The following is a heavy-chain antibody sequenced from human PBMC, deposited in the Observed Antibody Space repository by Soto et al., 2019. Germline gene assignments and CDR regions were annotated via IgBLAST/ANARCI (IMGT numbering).Heavy chain of an antibody. V-gene: IGHV3-21*01. CDR2: IRSSGGNI. D-gene: IGHD5-18*01. CDR3: ARDAPPSGNSYGHPFDP. Sequence: GGSRRRSCAGSGFTCSIYNMNWVRQAPGKGLEWISSIRSSGGNIYYADSVKGRFTISRDKAKNSLYLQMNSLRAEDTAVYYCARDAPPSGNSYGHPFDPRGQGTLVNGSS. J-gene: IGHJ5*02. CDR1: GFTCSIYN.